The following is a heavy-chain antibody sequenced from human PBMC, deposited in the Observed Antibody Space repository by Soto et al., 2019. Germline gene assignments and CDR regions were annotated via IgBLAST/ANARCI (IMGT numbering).Heavy chain of an antibody. Sequence: QVQLVQSGAEVKKPRSSVKVSCKASGGTFSSYAISWVRQAPGQGLEWMGGIIPIFGTANYAQKFQGRVTVTADESAGTAYREVSSLSSEDTAVYYCAREDVVVTAALLHWGQGTLVTVSS. V-gene: IGHV1-69*12. CDR3: AREDVVVTAALLH. J-gene: IGHJ1*01. CDR1: GGTFSSYA. CDR2: IIPIFGTA. D-gene: IGHD2-21*02.